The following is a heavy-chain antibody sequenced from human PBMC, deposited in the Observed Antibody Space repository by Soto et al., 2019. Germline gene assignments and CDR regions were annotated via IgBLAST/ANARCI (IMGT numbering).Heavy chain of an antibody. V-gene: IGHV1-18*01. CDR3: ARVQYYDILTGYPTSFDI. Sequence: ASAKVSCKASGYTFTSYGISWVRQAPGQGLEWMGWISAYNGNTNYAQKLQGRVTMTTDTSTSTAYMELRSLRSDDTAVYYCARVQYYDILTGYPTSFDIWGQGTMFTVSS. D-gene: IGHD3-9*01. CDR2: ISAYNGNT. J-gene: IGHJ3*02. CDR1: GYTFTSYG.